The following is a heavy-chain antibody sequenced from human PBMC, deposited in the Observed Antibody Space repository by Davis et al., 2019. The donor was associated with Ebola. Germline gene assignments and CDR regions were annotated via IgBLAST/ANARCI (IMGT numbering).Heavy chain of an antibody. CDR1: GFTFSTYA. CDR3: ARGGRDNDY. V-gene: IGHV3-23*01. Sequence: GESLKISCAASGFTFSTYAMSWVRQAPGKGLEWVSVINSGGGTYYADSVKGRFTISRDNSKNTLYLQMNSLRAEDTAVYYCARGGRDNDYWGQGTLVTVSS. D-gene: IGHD5-24*01. CDR2: INSGGGT. J-gene: IGHJ4*02.